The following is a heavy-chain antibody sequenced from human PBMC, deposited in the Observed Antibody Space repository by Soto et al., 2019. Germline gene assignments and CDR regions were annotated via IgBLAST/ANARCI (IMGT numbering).Heavy chain of an antibody. CDR1: GGSISNYY. Sequence: QVQLQESGPGLVKPSETLSLTCTVSGGSISNYYWSWIRQPAGKGLEWIGRIYSSGSINYNPSLKSRVTISVDTSKNQFSLNLSSVTAADTAVYYCARAPGDRSGWTFDYWGQGTLVTVSS. D-gene: IGHD3-22*01. V-gene: IGHV4-4*07. J-gene: IGHJ4*02. CDR2: IYSSGSI. CDR3: ARAPGDRSGWTFDY.